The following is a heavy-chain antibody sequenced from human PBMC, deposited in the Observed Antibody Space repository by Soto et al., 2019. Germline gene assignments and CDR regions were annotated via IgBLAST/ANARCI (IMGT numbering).Heavy chain of an antibody. CDR1: GGSFSGYY. J-gene: IGHJ6*02. D-gene: IGHD2-15*01. V-gene: IGHV4-34*01. CDR3: ARGGGGYCSGGSCYYYYGMDV. Sequence: SETLSLTCAVYGGSFSGYYWSWIRQPPGKGLEWIGEINHSGSTNYNPSLKSRVTISVDTSKNQFSLKLSSVTAADTAVYYCARGGGGYCSGGSCYYYYGMDVWGQGTTVTVS. CDR2: INHSGST.